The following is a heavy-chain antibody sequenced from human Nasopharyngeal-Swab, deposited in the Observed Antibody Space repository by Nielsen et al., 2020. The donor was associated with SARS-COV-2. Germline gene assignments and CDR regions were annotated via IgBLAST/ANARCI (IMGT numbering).Heavy chain of an antibody. CDR2: INHSGGT. J-gene: IGHJ4*02. CDR1: GWSFSGYY. V-gene: IGHV4-34*01. CDR3: VRSSSWYYFDY. Sequence: SETLSLTCAVDGWSFSGYYWSWIRQPPGKGLEWIGEINHSGGTRYNPSLKSRVIISVDTSKNQLSLKLTSVTAADTAVYYCVRSSSWYYFDYWAQGTQVTVSS. D-gene: IGHD6-13*01.